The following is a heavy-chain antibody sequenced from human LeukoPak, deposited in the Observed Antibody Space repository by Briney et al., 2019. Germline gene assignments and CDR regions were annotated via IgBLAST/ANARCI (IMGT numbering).Heavy chain of an antibody. CDR1: GYTFTSYY. Sequence: ASVKVSCKASGYTFTSYYMHWVRQAPGQGFEWMGIIDPSGGRTTYAQKLQGRVTITRDMSTSTVYMELSSLKSEDTAMYYCARENYYDSTGYKFDYWGQGTLVTVSS. V-gene: IGHV1-46*01. D-gene: IGHD3-22*01. CDR2: IDPSGGRT. CDR3: ARENYYDSTGYKFDY. J-gene: IGHJ4*02.